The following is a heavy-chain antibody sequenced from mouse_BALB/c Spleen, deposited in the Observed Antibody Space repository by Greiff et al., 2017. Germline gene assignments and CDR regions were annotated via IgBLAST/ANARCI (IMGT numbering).Heavy chain of an antibody. D-gene: IGHD1-1*01. CDR3: ARNYYGSSYWYFDV. V-gene: IGHV2-2*02. CDR2: IWSGGST. CDR1: GFSLTSYG. Sequence: VKLMQSGPGLVQPSQSLSITCTVSGFSLTSYGVHWVRQSPGKGLEWLGVIWSGGSTDYTAAFISRRSISKDNSKSQVFFKINSLQANDTAIYYCARNYYGSSYWYFDVWGAGTTVTVSS. J-gene: IGHJ1*01.